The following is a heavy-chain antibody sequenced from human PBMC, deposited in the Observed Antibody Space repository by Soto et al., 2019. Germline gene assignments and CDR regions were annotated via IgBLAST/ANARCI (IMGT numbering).Heavy chain of an antibody. J-gene: IGHJ6*02. CDR2: ISPYNDNT. V-gene: IGHV1-18*01. CDR1: GYTFWNFG. CDR3: ARLPTSGYHTHYYYGMDV. D-gene: IGHD3-22*01. Sequence: QVYQEQSGAEVKKPGASVKVTCKASGYTFWNFGISWVRQAPGQGLVWMGWISPYNDNTNSAQKFQDRVTMTTDTSTSTAYMELRSLRSDDTAVYYCARLPTSGYHTHYYYGMDVWGQGTTVTVSS.